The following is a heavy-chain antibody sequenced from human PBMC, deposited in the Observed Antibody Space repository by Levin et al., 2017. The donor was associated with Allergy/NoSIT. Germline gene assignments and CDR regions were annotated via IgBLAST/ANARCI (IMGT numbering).Heavy chain of an antibody. CDR3: AKDRGSGYYIDY. D-gene: IGHD3-3*01. V-gene: IGHV3-9*01. Sequence: TGGSLRLSCAASGFTFDDYAMHWVRQAPGKGLEWVSGISWNSGSIGYADSVKGRFTISRDNAKNSLYLQMNSLRAEDTALYYCAKDRGSGYYIDYWGQGTLVTVSS. J-gene: IGHJ4*02. CDR1: GFTFDDYA. CDR2: ISWNSGSI.